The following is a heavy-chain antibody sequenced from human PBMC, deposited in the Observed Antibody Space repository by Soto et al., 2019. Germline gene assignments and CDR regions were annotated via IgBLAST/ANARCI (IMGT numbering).Heavy chain of an antibody. D-gene: IGHD3-16*01. Sequence: QVQLMQSGAEVKNPGASVKVSCKASGYTFTRYGIGWARQAPGQGLEWMGWINTYNGNTNYAQNVQGRVTLTTDTATSTDYMELRSLRSNDTDIYYCAMVDVYVTPSPQDVWGQGTTVIVSS. J-gene: IGHJ6*02. CDR3: AMVDVYVTPSPQDV. CDR1: GYTFTRYG. CDR2: INTYNGNT. V-gene: IGHV1-18*01.